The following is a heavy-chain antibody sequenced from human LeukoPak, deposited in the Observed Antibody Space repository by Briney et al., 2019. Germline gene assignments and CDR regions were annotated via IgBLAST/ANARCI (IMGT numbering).Heavy chain of an antibody. V-gene: IGHV3-7*01. CDR2: INRAGIES. J-gene: IGHJ4*02. CDR3: ARVGTWELQRVFDN. D-gene: IGHD1-26*01. Sequence: PGGSLRLSCAASGFTFTDYWMTWVRQVPGKGLQWVANINRAGIESYYVDSVKGRFTISRDNAEKSLYLQMDSLRVDDTAVYYCARVGTWELQRVFDNWGQGTLVTVSP. CDR1: GFTFTDYW.